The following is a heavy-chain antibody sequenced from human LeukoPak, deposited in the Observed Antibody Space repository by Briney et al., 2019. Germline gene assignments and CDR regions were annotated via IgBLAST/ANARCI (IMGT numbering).Heavy chain of an antibody. CDR3: ARDGEMATIENYFDY. J-gene: IGHJ4*02. V-gene: IGHV4-39*07. CDR1: GGSISSSSYY. D-gene: IGHD5-24*01. Sequence: PSETLSLTCTVSGGSISSSSYYWGWIRQPPGKGLEWIGSIYYSGSTHYNPSLKSRVTILVDTSKNQFSLKLSSVTAADTAVYYCARDGEMATIENYFDYWGQGALVTVSS. CDR2: IYYSGST.